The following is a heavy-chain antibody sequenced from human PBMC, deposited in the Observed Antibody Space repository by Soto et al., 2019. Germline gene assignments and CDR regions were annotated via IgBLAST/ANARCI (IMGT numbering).Heavy chain of an antibody. CDR3: ARVGTLGYCSSTSCLYMDV. D-gene: IGHD2-2*01. CDR1: GFTFSSYG. J-gene: IGHJ6*03. V-gene: IGHV3-33*01. Sequence: GGSLRLSCAASGFTFSSYGMHWVRQAPGKGLEWVAVIWYDGSNKYYADSVKGRFTISRDNSKNTLYLQMNSLRTEDTAVYYCARVGTLGYCSSTSCLYMDVWGKGTTVTVSS. CDR2: IWYDGSNK.